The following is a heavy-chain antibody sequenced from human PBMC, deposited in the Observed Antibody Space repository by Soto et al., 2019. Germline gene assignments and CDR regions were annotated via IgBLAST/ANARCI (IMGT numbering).Heavy chain of an antibody. J-gene: IGHJ6*02. CDR3: ASTTVPQYYYYGMDV. CDR2: IYPGDSDT. D-gene: IGHD4-4*01. V-gene: IGHV5-51*01. Sequence: PRGSRKISCNCYEYIFTNSWIGWVLQMPVKGLEWMGMIYPGDSDTRYSPSLQGHVTISADKSIGTAYLQWSSLKASDTAIYYCASTTVPQYYYYGMDVWGQGTTVTVSS. CDR1: EYIFTNSW.